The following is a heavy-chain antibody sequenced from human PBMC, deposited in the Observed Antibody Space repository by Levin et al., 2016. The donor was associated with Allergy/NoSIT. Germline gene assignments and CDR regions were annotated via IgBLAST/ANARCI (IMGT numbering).Heavy chain of an antibody. CDR2: ISYDGSHK. Sequence: WIRQPPGKGLEWVALISYDGSHKDYADSVKGRFTISRDNAKNSLYLQMNSLRAEDTAVYYCARDRGYSYGPIGYWGQGTLVTVSS. CDR3: ARDRGYSYGPIGY. V-gene: IGHV3-30*04. J-gene: IGHJ4*02. D-gene: IGHD5-18*01.